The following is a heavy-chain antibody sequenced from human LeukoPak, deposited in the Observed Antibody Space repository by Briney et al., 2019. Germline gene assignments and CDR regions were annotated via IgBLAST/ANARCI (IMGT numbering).Heavy chain of an antibody. CDR1: GFTFSSYA. J-gene: IGHJ5*02. V-gene: IGHV3-23*01. D-gene: IGHD2-2*01. Sequence: GGSLRLSCAASGFTFSSYAMSWVRQAPGKGLEWVSAISGSGGSTYYADSVKGRFTISRDNSKNTLYLQMNSLRAEDTAVYYCAKTPRIWVYCSSTSCPNRWFDPWGQGTLVTVSS. CDR3: AKTPRIWVYCSSTSCPNRWFDP. CDR2: ISGSGGST.